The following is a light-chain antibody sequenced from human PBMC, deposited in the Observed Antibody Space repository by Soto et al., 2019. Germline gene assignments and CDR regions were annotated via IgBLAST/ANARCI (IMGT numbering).Light chain of an antibody. Sequence: DIQMTQSPSSLTASVGDRVTITCQASQDINNYLNWYQQKPGKAPNLLIYDASNLQTGVPSRFSGSGSGTDFTFTISNLQPEDIATYHCQQFDQFPLTFGGGTKVDIK. J-gene: IGKJ4*01. V-gene: IGKV1-33*01. CDR2: DAS. CDR3: QQFDQFPLT. CDR1: QDINNY.